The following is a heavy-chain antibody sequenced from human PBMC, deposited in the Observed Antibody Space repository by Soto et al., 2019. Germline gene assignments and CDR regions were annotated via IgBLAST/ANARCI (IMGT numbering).Heavy chain of an antibody. CDR1: GGSISSSY. CDR2: IYDDGSA. J-gene: IGHJ5*02. D-gene: IGHD2-15*01. CDR3: ARDKYCSGGSCRKNWFDP. V-gene: IGHV4-59*01. Sequence: ETLSLTCTVSGGSISSSYWSWIRQPPGKGLEWLAYIYDDGSANYNPSLKSRATISLDMSKNQFSLKLTSVTAADTAVYYCARDKYCSGGSCRKNWFDPWGQGTLVTVSS.